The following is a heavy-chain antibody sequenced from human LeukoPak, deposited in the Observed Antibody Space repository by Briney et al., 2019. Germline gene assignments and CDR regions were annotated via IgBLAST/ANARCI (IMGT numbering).Heavy chain of an antibody. CDR1: GFTFSDYY. D-gene: IGHD1-26*01. CDR2: ISSGGSTI. J-gene: IGHJ4*02. Sequence: NPGGSLRLSCAASGFTFSDYYMSWIRQAPGKGLEWISYISSGGSTIYYADSVRGQFTISRDNAKKSLYLQMNSLRAEDTAVYYCARDQPSGSYDAPLGYWGQGTLVTVSS. V-gene: IGHV3-11*01. CDR3: ARDQPSGSYDAPLGY.